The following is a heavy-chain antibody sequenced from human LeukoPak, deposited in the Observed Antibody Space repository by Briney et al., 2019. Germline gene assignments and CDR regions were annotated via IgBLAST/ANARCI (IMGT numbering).Heavy chain of an antibody. Sequence: SVKVSCKASGGTFSSYAISWVRQAPGQGLEWMGGIIPILGTANYAQKFQGRVTITTDESTSTAYMELSSLRSEDTAVYYCARVGDYYMDVWGKGTTVTVSS. D-gene: IGHD3-16*01. CDR1: GGTFSSYA. CDR3: ARVGDYYMDV. V-gene: IGHV1-69*05. CDR2: IIPILGTA. J-gene: IGHJ6*03.